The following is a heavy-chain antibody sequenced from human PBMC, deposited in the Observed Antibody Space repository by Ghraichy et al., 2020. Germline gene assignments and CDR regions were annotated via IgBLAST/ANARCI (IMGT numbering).Heavy chain of an antibody. Sequence: ESLNISCTVSGGSVSSGSYYWSWIRQPPGKGLEWIAYIYYSGSTNYNPSLKSRVTISVDTSKNQFSLKLSSVTAADTAVYYCARDIFSGYQGRDAFDIWGQGTMVTVSS. J-gene: IGHJ3*02. CDR1: GGSVSSGSYY. CDR2: IYYSGST. V-gene: IGHV4-61*01. D-gene: IGHD3-22*01. CDR3: ARDIFSGYQGRDAFDI.